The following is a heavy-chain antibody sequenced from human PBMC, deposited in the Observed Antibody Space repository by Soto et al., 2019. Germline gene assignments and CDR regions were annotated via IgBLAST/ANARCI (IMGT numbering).Heavy chain of an antibody. CDR1: GYTCTGYY. CDR2: INPNRGGT. D-gene: IGHD1-26*01. Sequence: QVQLVQSGAEVKKPGASVKVSCKASGYTCTGYYMHWVRQAPGQGLEWMGWINPNRGGTKYAQKFQDRVTMTRDTSISTAYMELSRLRSADTAVYYCARVGSKEWELPADYWGQGTLVTVSS. J-gene: IGHJ4*02. V-gene: IGHV1-2*02. CDR3: ARVGSKEWELPADY.